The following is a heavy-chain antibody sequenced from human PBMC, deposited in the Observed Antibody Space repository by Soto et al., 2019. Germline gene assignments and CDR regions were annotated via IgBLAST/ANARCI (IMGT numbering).Heavy chain of an antibody. J-gene: IGHJ6*02. CDR3: AGGMAGLDV. CDR1: GLTFSMYW. CDR2: INSDGSHT. V-gene: IGHV3-74*01. Sequence: VQLVESGGGLVQPGGSLRLSCAASGLTFSMYWMHWVRQVPGKGLDWVSRINSDGSHTIYVDSVKGRFTISRDNAKKMLFLQMHSLRAEDTAVYYCAGGMAGLDVWGQGTTVTVSS.